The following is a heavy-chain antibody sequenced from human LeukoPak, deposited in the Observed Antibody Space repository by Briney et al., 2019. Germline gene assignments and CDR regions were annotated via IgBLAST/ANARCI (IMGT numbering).Heavy chain of an antibody. CDR3: AREDKATIYD. CDR1: GFTFSDYY. Sequence: TGGSLRLSCAASGFTFSDYYMSWIRQAPGKGREWVSYISSSSSYTNYADSVKGRFTISRDNAKNSLYLQMNSLRAEDTAVYYCAREDKATIYDWGQGTLVTVSS. D-gene: IGHD5-24*01. V-gene: IGHV3-11*05. CDR2: ISSSSSYT. J-gene: IGHJ4*02.